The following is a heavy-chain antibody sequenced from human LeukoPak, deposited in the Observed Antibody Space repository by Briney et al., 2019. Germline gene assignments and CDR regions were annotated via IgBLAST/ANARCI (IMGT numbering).Heavy chain of an antibody. J-gene: IGHJ5*02. Sequence: ASVKVSCKASGGTFSSCAISWVRQAPGQGLDWMGGIIPIFGTANYAQKFQGRVTITADESTSTAYMELSSLRSEDTAVYYCASSRIAAAKVWNWFDPWGQGTLVTVSS. CDR1: GGTFSSCA. V-gene: IGHV1-69*13. D-gene: IGHD6-13*01. CDR2: IIPIFGTA. CDR3: ASSRIAAAKVWNWFDP.